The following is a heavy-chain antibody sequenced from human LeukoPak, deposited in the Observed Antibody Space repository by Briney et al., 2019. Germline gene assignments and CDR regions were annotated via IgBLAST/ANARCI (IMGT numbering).Heavy chain of an antibody. V-gene: IGHV1-69*01. Sequence: SVKVSCKASGGTFSSYAISWVRQAPGQGLEWMGGIIPIFGTANYAQKFQGRVTITADESTSTAYMELSSLRSEDTAVYYYARASKEWLVLLMSFDYWGQGTLVTVSS. CDR2: IIPIFGTA. J-gene: IGHJ4*02. CDR1: GGTFSSYA. CDR3: ARASKEWLVLLMSFDY. D-gene: IGHD6-19*01.